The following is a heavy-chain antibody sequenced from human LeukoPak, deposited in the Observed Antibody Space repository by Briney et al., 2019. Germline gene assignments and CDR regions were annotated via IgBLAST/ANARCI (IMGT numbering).Heavy chain of an antibody. CDR1: GFTFSDYD. D-gene: IGHD2-8*02. Sequence: GGSLRLSCATSGFTFSDYDMHWVRQAPGKGLEWISSISHSNGKSYFADSVKGRFGISRDNAKNSLYLQMNSLRAEDTALYYCAKDKSSTGAYYYMDVWGKGTTVTVSS. J-gene: IGHJ6*03. CDR3: AKDKSSTGAYYYMDV. V-gene: IGHV3-21*04. CDR2: ISHSNGKS.